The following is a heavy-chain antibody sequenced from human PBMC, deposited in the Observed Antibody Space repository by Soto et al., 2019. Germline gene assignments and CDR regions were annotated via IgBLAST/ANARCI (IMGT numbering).Heavy chain of an antibody. Sequence: TLSLSYSVAEGYYSISAYSWSWIRQPPGKALQWIGFIYQSGVTSYNPSLASRVSISLDRSNNQCSLKLKSVTAADTAVYFCAGMPYTSGLRFDPWGPGTLVTVSS. CDR1: EGYYSISAYS. V-gene: IGHV4-30-2*01. CDR2: IYQSGVT. D-gene: IGHD6-19*01. CDR3: AGMPYTSGLRFDP. J-gene: IGHJ5*02.